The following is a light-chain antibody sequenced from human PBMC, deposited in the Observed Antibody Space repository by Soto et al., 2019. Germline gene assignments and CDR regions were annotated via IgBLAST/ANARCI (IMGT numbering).Light chain of an antibody. V-gene: IGLV2-23*01. CDR3: CSYAGSSTYA. CDR1: SSDVGGYNY. CDR2: EDN. Sequence: QSALTQPPSASGSPGQSVTISCTGTSSDVGGYNYVSWYQQHPGKAPKLMIYEDNKRPSGVSNRFSGSKSGNTASLTISGLQAEDEADYYCCSYAGSSTYAFGTGTKLTVL. J-gene: IGLJ1*01.